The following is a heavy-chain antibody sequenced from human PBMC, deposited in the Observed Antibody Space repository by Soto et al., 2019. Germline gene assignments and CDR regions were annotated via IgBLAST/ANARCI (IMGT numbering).Heavy chain of an antibody. CDR2: IKQDGSEK. D-gene: IGHD3-10*01. V-gene: IGHV3-7*01. CDR1: GFTFSSYW. Sequence: CAASGFTFSSYWMSWVRQSPGKGLEWVANIKQDGSEKYYVDSVKGRFTISRDNAKNSLYLQMNSLRAEDTAVYYYARVGYYGSGSYEAYYYYYYMDVWGKGTTVTVSS. CDR3: ARVGYYGSGSYEAYYYYYYMDV. J-gene: IGHJ6*03.